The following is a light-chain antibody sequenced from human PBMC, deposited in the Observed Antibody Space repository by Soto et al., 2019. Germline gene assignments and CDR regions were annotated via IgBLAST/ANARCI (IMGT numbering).Light chain of an antibody. V-gene: IGKV3D-15*01. CDR1: QSVDRN. J-gene: IGKJ4*01. Sequence: EIVMTQSPGTLSVSTEEGATLSCRASQSVDRNLAWYQQKPGQAPRLLIYGASTRPTGIPDRFSGSGSGTEFSLTISRLQSEDFAVYYCQQYDSWPLTFAGGTKVEIK. CDR3: QQYDSWPLT. CDR2: GAS.